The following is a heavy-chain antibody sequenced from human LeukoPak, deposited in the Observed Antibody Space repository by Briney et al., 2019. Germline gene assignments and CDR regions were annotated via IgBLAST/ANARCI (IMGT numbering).Heavy chain of an antibody. CDR2: IWYDGSNK. J-gene: IGHJ4*02. V-gene: IGHV3-33*01. CDR3: ARDRSSGWYYFDY. Sequence: GGSLRLSCAASGFTFSSYGMHWVRQAPGKGLEWVAVIWYDGSNKYYADSVKGRFTISRDNSKNTLYLQVNSLRAEDTAVYYCARDRSSGWYYFDYWGQGTLVTVSS. D-gene: IGHD6-19*01. CDR1: GFTFSSYG.